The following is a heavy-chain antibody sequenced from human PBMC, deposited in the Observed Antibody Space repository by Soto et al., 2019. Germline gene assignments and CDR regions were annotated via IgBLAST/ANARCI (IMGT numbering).Heavy chain of an antibody. J-gene: IGHJ6*02. V-gene: IGHV1-8*01. CDR1: GYTFSTYD. Sequence: ASVPVSCKTSGYTFSTYDLNWVRQAPGQGLAWMGWMNPNSGDKGYAQKFLRDLTMTRKSSLRTVYMELRSLNSEETAVYYCESVDCYGSGSYQDFFYFYALDVWGQGTTVTVSS. CDR2: MNPNSGDK. D-gene: IGHD3-10*01. CDR3: ESVDCYGSGSYQDFFYFYALDV.